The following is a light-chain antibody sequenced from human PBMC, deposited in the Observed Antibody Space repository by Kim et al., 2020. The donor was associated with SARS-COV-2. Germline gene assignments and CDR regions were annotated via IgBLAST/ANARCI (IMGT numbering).Light chain of an antibody. Sequence: ASVGDRVNITCRARQGISCLLAWYQQKPEKAPNSLIYAASSLQSWVPSRFSGSGSGTDFTLTISSLQPEDFATYYCQQYNSYPLTFGGGTKVDIK. CDR3: QQYNSYPLT. V-gene: IGKV1D-16*02. CDR2: AAS. CDR1: QGISCL. J-gene: IGKJ4*01.